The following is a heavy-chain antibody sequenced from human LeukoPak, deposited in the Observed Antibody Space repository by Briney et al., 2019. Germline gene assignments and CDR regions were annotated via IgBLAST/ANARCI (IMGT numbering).Heavy chain of an antibody. Sequence: ASETLSLTCTVSGGSISSSSYYWGWIRQPPGKGLEWIGSIYYSGSTYYNPSLKSRVTISVDTSKNQFSLKLSSVTAADTAVYYCARLNLLGWFDYWGQGTLITVSS. CDR1: GGSISSSSYY. CDR2: IYYSGST. CDR3: ARLNLLGWFDY. D-gene: IGHD6-19*01. J-gene: IGHJ4*02. V-gene: IGHV4-39*01.